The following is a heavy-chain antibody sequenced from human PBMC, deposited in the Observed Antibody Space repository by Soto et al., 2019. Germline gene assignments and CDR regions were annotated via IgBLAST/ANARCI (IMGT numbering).Heavy chain of an antibody. CDR3: ARIYRYYGSGSYYNPTLDY. D-gene: IGHD3-10*01. CDR2: IDPSDSYT. V-gene: IGHV5-10-1*01. Sequence: LGESLKISCKGSGYSFTSYWISWVRQMPGKGLEWMGRIDPSDSYTNYSPSFQGHVTISADKSISTAYLQWSSLKASDTAMYYCARIYRYYGSGSYYNPTLDYWGQGTLVTVSS. J-gene: IGHJ4*02. CDR1: GYSFTSYW.